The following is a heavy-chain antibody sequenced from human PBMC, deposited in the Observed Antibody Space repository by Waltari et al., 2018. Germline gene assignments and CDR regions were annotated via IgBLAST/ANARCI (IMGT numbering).Heavy chain of an antibody. Sequence: VASGGGLVQPGGSLRPSCAASGSTVSSYWMSWVRQAPGKGLEWVANIKTDGSEKYYVDSVKGRFTISRDNAQNSLSLQMSTLRAEDTGRYYCARDWSGSGRGINYWGQGTLVTVSS. V-gene: IGHV3-7*01. CDR2: IKTDGSEK. J-gene: IGHJ4*02. CDR3: ARDWSGSGRGINY. D-gene: IGHD3-3*01. CDR1: GSTVSSYW.